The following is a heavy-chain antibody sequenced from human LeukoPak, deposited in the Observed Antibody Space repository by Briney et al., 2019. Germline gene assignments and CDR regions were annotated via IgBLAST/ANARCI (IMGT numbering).Heavy chain of an antibody. D-gene: IGHD3-3*01. CDR1: GYTFTGYY. J-gene: IGHJ3*02. CDR3: ARDLSFWRAFDI. V-gene: IGHV1-2*02. Sequence: ASVKVSCKASGYTFTGYYMHWVRQAPGQGLEWMGWINPNSGGTNYAQKFQGRVTITADESTSTAYMELSSLRSEDTAVYYCARDLSFWRAFDIWDQGTMVTVSS. CDR2: INPNSGGT.